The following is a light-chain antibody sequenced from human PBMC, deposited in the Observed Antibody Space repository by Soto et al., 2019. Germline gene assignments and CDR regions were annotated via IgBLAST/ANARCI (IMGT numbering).Light chain of an antibody. CDR1: SSDVGGYNF. J-gene: IGLJ1*01. CDR3: SLYTSISTYV. CDR2: EVS. Sequence: QSVLTQPASVFGSPGQSITISCTGTSSDVGGYNFVSWYQQHPGKAPKLMIYEVSNRPSGVSNRFSGSKSGNTASLTISGLQPEDEADYYCSLYTSISTYVFGTGTKVTVL. V-gene: IGLV2-14*03.